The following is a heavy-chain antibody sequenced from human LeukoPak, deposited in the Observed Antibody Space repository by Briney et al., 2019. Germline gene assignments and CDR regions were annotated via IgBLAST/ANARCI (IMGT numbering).Heavy chain of an antibody. D-gene: IGHD6-19*01. V-gene: IGHV3-33*08. CDR1: GFTFSSYW. J-gene: IGHJ4*02. CDR3: AGGIAVAGTGFFDY. Sequence: GGSLRLSCAASGFTFSSYWMHWVRQAPGKGLEWVAVIWYDGSNKYYADSVKGRFTISRDNSKNTLYLQMNSLGAEDTAVYYCAGGIAVAGTGFFDYWGQGTLVTVSS. CDR2: IWYDGSNK.